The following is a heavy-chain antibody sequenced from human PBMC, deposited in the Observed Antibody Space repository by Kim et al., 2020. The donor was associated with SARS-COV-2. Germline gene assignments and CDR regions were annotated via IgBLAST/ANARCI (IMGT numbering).Heavy chain of an antibody. V-gene: IGHV2-70*11. CDR3: ARIHIAVAGTSPDYYYGMDV. D-gene: IGHD6-19*01. Sequence: SGPTLVNPTQTLTLTCTFSGFSLSTSGMCVSWIRQPPGKALEWLARIDWDDDKYYSTSLKTRLTISKDTSKNQVVLTMTNMDPVDTATYYCARIHIAVAGTSPDYYYGMDVWGQGTTVTVSS. CDR1: GFSLSTSGMC. CDR2: IDWDDDK. J-gene: IGHJ6*02.